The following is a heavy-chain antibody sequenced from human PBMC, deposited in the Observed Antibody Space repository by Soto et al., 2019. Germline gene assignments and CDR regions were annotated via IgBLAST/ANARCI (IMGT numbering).Heavy chain of an antibody. J-gene: IGHJ6*02. CDR3: AKDIPSRVVVIAARFYYYGMDV. Sequence: EVQLVESGGGLVQPGRSLRLSCAASGFTFDDYAMHWVRQAPGKGLEWVSGISWNGGTIVYADSVKGRFTISRDNGKNSLYLQMNSLRAEDTALYYCAKDIPSRVVVIAARFYYYGMDVWGQGTTVTVSS. CDR2: ISWNGGTI. V-gene: IGHV3-9*01. CDR1: GFTFDDYA. D-gene: IGHD2-2*01.